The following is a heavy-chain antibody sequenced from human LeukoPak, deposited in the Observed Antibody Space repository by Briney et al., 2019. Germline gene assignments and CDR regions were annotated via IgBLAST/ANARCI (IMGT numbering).Heavy chain of an antibody. CDR3: AKDQESCSGGSRYWVHYDY. Sequence: TGGSLRLSCAASGFTFSSYGMHWVRQAPGKGLEWVAFIRYDGSNKYYADSVKGRFTISRDNSKNTLYLQMNSLRAEDTAVYYCAKDQESCSGGSRYWVHYDYWGQGTLVTVSS. CDR2: IRYDGSNK. CDR1: GFTFSSYG. D-gene: IGHD2-15*01. J-gene: IGHJ4*02. V-gene: IGHV3-30*02.